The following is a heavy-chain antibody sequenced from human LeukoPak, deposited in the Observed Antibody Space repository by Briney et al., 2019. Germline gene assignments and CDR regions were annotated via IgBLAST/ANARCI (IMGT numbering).Heavy chain of an antibody. V-gene: IGHV3-33*01. CDR3: ARDRVSSSSGPADYYYGVDV. CDR1: GFIFSSHG. CDR2: IWFDGNNR. Sequence: PGGSLRLSGAASGFIFSSHGMHWDRQAPGKGLEWVAIIWFDGNNRYYGDSVKGRFTISRDNSKNTLDLQMDSLRVEDTAVYYCARDRVSSSSGPADYYYGVDVWGQGTTVTVSS. J-gene: IGHJ6*02. D-gene: IGHD6-6*01.